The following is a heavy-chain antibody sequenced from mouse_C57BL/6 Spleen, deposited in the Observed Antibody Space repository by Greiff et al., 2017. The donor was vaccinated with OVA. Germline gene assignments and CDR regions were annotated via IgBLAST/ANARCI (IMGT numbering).Heavy chain of an antibody. D-gene: IGHD2-4*01. Sequence: VQLQESGAELVKPGASVKISCKASGYSFSSYWMNWVKQRPGKGLEWIGQIYPGDGDTNYNGKFKGKATLTADKSSSTAYMQLSSLTSEDSAVYFCARDDYEAWFAYWGQGTLVTVSA. J-gene: IGHJ3*01. CDR3: ARDDYEAWFAY. V-gene: IGHV1-80*01. CDR2: IYPGDGDT. CDR1: GYSFSSYW.